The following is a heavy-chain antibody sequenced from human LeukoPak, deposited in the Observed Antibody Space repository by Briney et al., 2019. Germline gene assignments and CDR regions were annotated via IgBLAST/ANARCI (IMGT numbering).Heavy chain of an antibody. Sequence: ASVKVSCKASGYTFTSYYMHWVRQAPGQGLEWMGIINPSGGSTSYAQKFQGRVTMTRDTSTSTVYMELSSLRSEDTAVYYCARDPTENIIAAAGHYGMDVWGQGTTVTVSS. CDR2: INPSGGST. CDR3: ARDPTENIIAAAGHYGMDV. D-gene: IGHD6-13*01. J-gene: IGHJ6*02. CDR1: GYTFTSYY. V-gene: IGHV1-46*01.